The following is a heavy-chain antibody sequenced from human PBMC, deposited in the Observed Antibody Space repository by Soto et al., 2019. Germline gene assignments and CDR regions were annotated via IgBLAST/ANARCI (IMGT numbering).Heavy chain of an antibody. Sequence: EVQLVESGGGLVQTGGSLRLSCATSGFILSDCAMNWVRQAPGKGLEWVSYISSSSVIDYADSVKGRFTVSRDNARNSLYLQMNSLRAEDTAVYYCARDLSWGSNWYYYMDVWGKGTTVTVSS. D-gene: IGHD7-27*01. CDR1: GFILSDCA. J-gene: IGHJ6*03. V-gene: IGHV3-48*01. CDR3: ARDLSWGSNWYYYMDV. CDR2: ISSSSVI.